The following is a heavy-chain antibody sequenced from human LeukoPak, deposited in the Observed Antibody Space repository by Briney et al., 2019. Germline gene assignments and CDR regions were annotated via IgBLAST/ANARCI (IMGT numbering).Heavy chain of an antibody. CDR3: AAHCSSTSCRHDY. D-gene: IGHD2-2*01. V-gene: IGHV1-2*02. J-gene: IGHJ4*02. CDR1: GYTFTGYY. Sequence: ASVKVSCKASGYTFTGYYMHWVRQAPGQGLEWMGWINPNSGGTNYAQKFQGRATMTRDTSISTAYMELSRLRSDDTAVYYCAAHCSSTSCRHDYWGQRTLVTVSS. CDR2: INPNSGGT.